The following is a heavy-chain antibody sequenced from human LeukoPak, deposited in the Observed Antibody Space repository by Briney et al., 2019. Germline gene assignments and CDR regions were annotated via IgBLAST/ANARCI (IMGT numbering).Heavy chain of an antibody. CDR3: ARYGHLLPGDTFDY. CDR2: IYCGDSDS. J-gene: IGHJ4*02. CDR1: GYSFTSYW. Sequence: GESLKISVKGSGYSFTSYWIGWLRQTPGKGLGGLEIIYCGDSDSRYSPSFQDQVPISADKSLSTAYLQWSSLKASDTAMYFCARYGHLLPGDTFDYWGQGTLVTVS. D-gene: IGHD2-15*01. V-gene: IGHV5-51*01.